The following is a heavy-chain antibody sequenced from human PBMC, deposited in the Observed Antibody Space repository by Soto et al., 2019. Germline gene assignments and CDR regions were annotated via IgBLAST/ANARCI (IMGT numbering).Heavy chain of an antibody. CDR2: MNPNSGNT. J-gene: IGHJ4*02. CDR3: ARSRYGSGRYYADY. Sequence: DSVKVSCKASGYTFTSYDINWVRQATGQGLEWMGWMNPNSGNTGYAQKFQGRVTMTRNTSISTAYMELSSLRSEDTAVYYCARSRYGSGRYYADYWGQGTLVTVSS. CDR1: GYTFTSYD. D-gene: IGHD3-10*01. V-gene: IGHV1-8*01.